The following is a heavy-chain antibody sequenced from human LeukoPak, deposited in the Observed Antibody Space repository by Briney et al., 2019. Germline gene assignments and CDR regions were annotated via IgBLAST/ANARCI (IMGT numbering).Heavy chain of an antibody. J-gene: IGHJ4*02. CDR1: VYTFTSYG. D-gene: IGHD3-10*01. Sequence: GASVNVSCKASVYTFTSYGINWVRQATGQGLAGMGWMNPNSGNTGYAQKFQGRVTMTRNTSISTAYMELSSLRSEDTAVYYCARGTDYYYGSGSYPYWGQGTLVTVSS. CDR3: ARGTDYYYGSGSYPY. CDR2: MNPNSGNT. V-gene: IGHV1-8*01.